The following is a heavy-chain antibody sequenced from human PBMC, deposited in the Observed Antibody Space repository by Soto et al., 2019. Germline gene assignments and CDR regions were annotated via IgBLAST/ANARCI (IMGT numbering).Heavy chain of an antibody. CDR1: GFTFDDYG. J-gene: IGHJ4*02. V-gene: IGHV3-9*01. CDR3: AKARGYCLGSTLDY. Sequence: EVQLVESGGGLVQPGRSLRLSCAASGFTFDDYGMHWVRQAPGKGLEWVSGITWNSGSIGYADSVKGRFTISRDNAKNSLYLQMNSLSAEDTALYYCAKARGYCLGSTLDYWGQGTLVSVAS. D-gene: IGHD3-16*01. CDR2: ITWNSGSI.